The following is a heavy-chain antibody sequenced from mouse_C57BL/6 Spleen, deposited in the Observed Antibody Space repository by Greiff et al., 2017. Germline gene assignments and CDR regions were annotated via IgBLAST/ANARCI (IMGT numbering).Heavy chain of an antibody. Sequence: EVQLQESGGDLVKPGGSLKLSCAASGFTFSSYGMSWVRQTPDKRLEWVATLSSGGSYTYYPDSVKGRFTISRDNAKNTLYLQMSSLKSEDTAMYYCARQGDGYYVAYWGQGTLVTVSA. CDR2: LSSGGSYT. CDR1: GFTFSSYG. J-gene: IGHJ3*01. CDR3: ARQGDGYYVAY. V-gene: IGHV5-6*01. D-gene: IGHD2-3*01.